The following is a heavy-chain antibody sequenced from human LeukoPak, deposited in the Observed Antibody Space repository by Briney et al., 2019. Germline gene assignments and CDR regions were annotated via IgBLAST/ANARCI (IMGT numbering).Heavy chain of an antibody. V-gene: IGHV1-18*01. J-gene: IGHJ3*02. CDR3: ARIEYYYDSSGGSGPLKI. Sequence: ASVKVSCKTSGYSFTTYSITWVRQAPGQGLEWMGWISTFNGNTNYAQKLQDRVTMTSDTSTSTAYMELRSLRSDDTAIYYCARIEYYYDSSGGSGPLKIWGQGTMVTVSS. CDR1: GYSFTTYS. D-gene: IGHD3-22*01. CDR2: ISTFNGNT.